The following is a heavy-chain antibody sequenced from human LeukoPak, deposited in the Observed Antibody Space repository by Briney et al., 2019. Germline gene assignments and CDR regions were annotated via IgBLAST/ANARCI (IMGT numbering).Heavy chain of an antibody. CDR1: GFTFSSFA. CDR3: AKRGGLPPLDYYYYYMDV. D-gene: IGHD2-21*02. V-gene: IGHV3-23*01. CDR2: ISGSGGST. Sequence: GGSLRLSCAASGFTFSSFAMSWVRQAPGKGLEWVSAISGSGGSTYYADSVKGRFTISRDNSKNTLYLQMNSLRAGDTAVYYCAKRGGLPPLDYYYYYMDVWGKGTTVTVSS. J-gene: IGHJ6*03.